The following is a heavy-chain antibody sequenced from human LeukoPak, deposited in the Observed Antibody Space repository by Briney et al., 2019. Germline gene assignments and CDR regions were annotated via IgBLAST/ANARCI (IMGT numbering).Heavy chain of an antibody. CDR3: ARDLGTMVLGVMIYYYYGMDV. Sequence: GGSLRLSCAASGFTFSSYSMNWVRQAPGKGLEWVSSISSSSSYIYYADSVKGRFTISRDNAKNSLYLQMNSLRAEDTAVYYCARDLGTMVLGVMIYYYYGMDVWGQGTTVTVSS. CDR2: ISSSSSYI. D-gene: IGHD3-10*01. J-gene: IGHJ6*02. V-gene: IGHV3-21*01. CDR1: GFTFSSYS.